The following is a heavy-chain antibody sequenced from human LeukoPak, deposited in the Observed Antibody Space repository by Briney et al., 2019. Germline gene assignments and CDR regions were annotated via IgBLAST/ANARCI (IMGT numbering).Heavy chain of an antibody. D-gene: IGHD3-16*02. V-gene: IGHV4-59*01. CDR2: IYYSGYT. J-gene: IGHJ4*02. CDR3: ARGLGFYDYVWGSHRYTPYYFDY. CDR1: GGSISSYY. Sequence: SETLSLTCIVSGGSISSYYWNWIRQPPGKGLEWIGYIYYSGYTNYNPSLKSRVTISVDTSKNQFSLKLSSVTAADTAVYYCARGLGFYDYVWGSHRYTPYYFDYWGQGTLVTVS.